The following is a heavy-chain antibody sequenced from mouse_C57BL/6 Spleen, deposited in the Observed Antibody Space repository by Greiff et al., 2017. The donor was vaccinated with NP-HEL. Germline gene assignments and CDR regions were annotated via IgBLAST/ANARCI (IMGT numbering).Heavy chain of an antibody. J-gene: IGHJ2*01. CDR3: ARYYYDSSWDY. CDR1: A. V-gene: IGHV1-67*01. CDR2: ISTYYGDA. D-gene: IGHD1-1*01. Sequence: AMHWVKQSHAKSLEWIGVISTYYGDASYNQKFKDKATMTVDKSSSTTYMELARLTSEDSAVYYCARYYYDSSWDYWGQGTTLTVSS.